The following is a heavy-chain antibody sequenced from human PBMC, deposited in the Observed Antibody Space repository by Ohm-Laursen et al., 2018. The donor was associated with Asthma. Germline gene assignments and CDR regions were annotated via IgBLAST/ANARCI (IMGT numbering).Heavy chain of an antibody. D-gene: IGHD1-14*01. CDR2: IIPIFGTA. Sequence: ASVKVSCKVSGYTFTSYGISWVRQAPGQGLEWMGGIIPIFGTANYAQKFQGRVTITADESTSTAYMELSSLRSEDTAVYYCARDVWYKGSQYYYYGMDVWGQGTTVTVSS. V-gene: IGHV1-69*13. J-gene: IGHJ6*02. CDR1: GYTFTSYG. CDR3: ARDVWYKGSQYYYYGMDV.